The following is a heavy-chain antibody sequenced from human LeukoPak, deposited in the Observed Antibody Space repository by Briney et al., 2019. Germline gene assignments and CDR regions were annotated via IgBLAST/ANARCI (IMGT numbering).Heavy chain of an antibody. V-gene: IGHV4-59*01. J-gene: IGHJ4*02. D-gene: IGHD3-22*01. CDR3: ARSRVNYYDSSGQLDY. CDR2: IYDSGST. CDR1: GGSISSYY. Sequence: SETLSLTCTVSGGSISSYYWSWIRQPPGKGLEWIGYIYDSGSTNYNPSLKSRVTISVDTSKNQFSLKLSSVTAADTAVYYCARSRVNYYDSSGQLDYWGQGTLVTVSS.